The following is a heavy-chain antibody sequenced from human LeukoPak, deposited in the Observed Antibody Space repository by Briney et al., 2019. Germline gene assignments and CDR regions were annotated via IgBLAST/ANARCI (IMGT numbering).Heavy chain of an antibody. D-gene: IGHD1-14*01. CDR2: ISGSGGST. CDR1: GFTFSSYV. CDR3: AGTPGIYQTFDY. J-gene: IGHJ4*02. V-gene: IGHV3-23*01. Sequence: GGSLRLSCAASGFTFSSYVMSWVRQAPGKGLEWVSAISGSGGSTYYADSVKGRFTISRDNSKNTLYLQMNSLRVEDTAVYYCAGTPGIYQTFDYWGQGTLVTVSS.